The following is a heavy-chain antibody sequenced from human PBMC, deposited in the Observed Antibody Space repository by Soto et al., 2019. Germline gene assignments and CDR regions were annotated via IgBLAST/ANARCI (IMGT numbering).Heavy chain of an antibody. Sequence: NPSETLSLTCTVSGGSISSYYWSWIRQPPGKGLEWIGYIYYSGSTNYNPSLKSRVTISVDTSKNQFSLKLSSVTAADTAVYYCARGEGTGTQNWFDPWGQGTLVTVSS. CDR2: IYYSGST. CDR1: GGSISSYY. D-gene: IGHD1-7*01. CDR3: ARGEGTGTQNWFDP. V-gene: IGHV4-59*01. J-gene: IGHJ5*02.